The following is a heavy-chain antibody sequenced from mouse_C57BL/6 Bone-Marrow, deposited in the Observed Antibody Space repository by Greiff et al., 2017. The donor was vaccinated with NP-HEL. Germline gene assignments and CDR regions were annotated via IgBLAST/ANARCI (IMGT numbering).Heavy chain of an antibody. CDR1: GFTFSDYG. J-gene: IGHJ4*01. CDR3: AREGGLRRRTYAMDY. V-gene: IGHV5-17*03. CDR2: ISSGSSTI. Sequence: LQQSGGGLVKPGGSLKLSCAASGFTFSDYGMHWVRQAPEKGLEWVAYISSGSSTIYYADTVKGRFTISRDNAKNILYLQMSSLKSEDTATYYCAREGGLRRRTYAMDYWGQGTSVTVSS. D-gene: IGHD2-4*01.